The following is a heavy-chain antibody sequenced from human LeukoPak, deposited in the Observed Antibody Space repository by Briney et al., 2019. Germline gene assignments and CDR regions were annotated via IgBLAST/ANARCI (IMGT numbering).Heavy chain of an antibody. CDR1: GFTFSSYA. CDR3: AKGPSSFDY. Sequence: GGSLRLSCAASGFTFSSYAMSWVRQVPGKGLEWVSVISGSGDNTYYADSVKGRFTISRDNSKNMLYLQMNSLRAEDTAVYYCAKGPSSFDYWGQGTLVTVSS. J-gene: IGHJ4*02. V-gene: IGHV3-23*01. CDR2: ISGSGDNT.